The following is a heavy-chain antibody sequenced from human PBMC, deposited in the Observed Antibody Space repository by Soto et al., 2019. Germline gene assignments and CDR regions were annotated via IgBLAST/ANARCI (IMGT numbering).Heavy chain of an antibody. V-gene: IGHV1-69*06. Sequence: QVQLVQSGAEVKKPGSSVKVSCKASGGTFSSYAISWVRQAPGQGLEWMGGIIPIFGTANYAQKFQGRVTITADKSTSTAYMELSSLRSEDTAVYYCARPFGGAIFGVVNPYYYYGMDVWGQGTTVTVSS. CDR2: IIPIFGTA. J-gene: IGHJ6*02. D-gene: IGHD3-3*01. CDR3: ARPFGGAIFGVVNPYYYYGMDV. CDR1: GGTFSSYA.